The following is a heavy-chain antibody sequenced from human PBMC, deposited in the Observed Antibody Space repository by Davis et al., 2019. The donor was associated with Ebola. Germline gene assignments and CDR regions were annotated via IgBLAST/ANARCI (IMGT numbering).Heavy chain of an antibody. CDR3: ARVEIVLLWFGESYGMDV. CDR1: GGTFSSYA. D-gene: IGHD3-10*01. Sequence: SVKVSCKASGGTFSSYAISWVRQAPGQGLEWMGRIIPILGIANYAQKFQGRVTITRDTSASTAYMELSSLRSEDTAVYYCARVEIVLLWFGESYGMDVWGQGTTVTVSS. CDR2: IIPILGIA. J-gene: IGHJ6*02. V-gene: IGHV1-69*04.